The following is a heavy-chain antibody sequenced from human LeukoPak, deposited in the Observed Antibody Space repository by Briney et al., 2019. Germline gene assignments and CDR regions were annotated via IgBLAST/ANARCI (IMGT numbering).Heavy chain of an antibody. CDR1: GYTFTSYG. CDR3: ASVTGYYGSGSLDAFDI. V-gene: IGHV1-18*04. Sequence: ASVKVSCKASGYTFTSYGISWVRQAPGQRLEWMGWISAYNGNTNYAQKLQGRVTMTTDTSTSTAYMELRSLRSGDTAVYYCASVTGYYGSGSLDAFDIWGQGTMVTVSS. D-gene: IGHD3-10*01. CDR2: ISAYNGNT. J-gene: IGHJ3*02.